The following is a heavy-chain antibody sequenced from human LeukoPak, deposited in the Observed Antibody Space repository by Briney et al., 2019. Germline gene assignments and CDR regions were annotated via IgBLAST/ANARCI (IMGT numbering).Heavy chain of an antibody. CDR2: ITSGGAAT. CDR1: GFTFSSCA. D-gene: IGHD3-22*01. CDR3: AKDRPNYYGSNGHYYKLNGDC. Sequence: PGGSLRLSCAASGFTFSSCAMSWVRQAPGKGLEWVSSITSGGAATYYADSVKGRFTISRDNSDNTLYLQMNSLRAEDTAVYYCAKDRPNYYGSNGHYYKLNGDCWGQGTLVTVSS. J-gene: IGHJ4*02. V-gene: IGHV3-23*01.